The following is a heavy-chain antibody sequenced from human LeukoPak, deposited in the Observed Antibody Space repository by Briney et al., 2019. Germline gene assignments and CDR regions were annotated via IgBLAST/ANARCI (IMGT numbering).Heavy chain of an antibody. V-gene: IGHV4-61*01. J-gene: IGHJ6*02. CDR1: GVSVSSGSYY. Sequence: PSETLSFSCTVSGVSVSSGSYYWSWIRQPPGKGLEWVGNIYYSGSTNYNPSLKSRVTISLDTSKNQFSLKLSSVTAADTAVYYCARGDGGTTSLYYYYGMDVWGQGTTDSVSS. D-gene: IGHD1-1*01. CDR2: IYYSGST. CDR3: ARGDGGTTSLYYYYGMDV.